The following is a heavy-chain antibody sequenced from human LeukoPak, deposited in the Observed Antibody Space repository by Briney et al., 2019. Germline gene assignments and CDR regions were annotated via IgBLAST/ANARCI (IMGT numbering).Heavy chain of an antibody. D-gene: IGHD3-10*01. J-gene: IGHJ4*02. Sequence: PGGTLRLSCAASGFTFSNHGVNWVRQAPGKGLEWVSGISSSGDITYYADSVKGRFTISRDNSKNTLYLEVISLTAEDTAVYYCAKDDAWLRFGEWSQGTLVTVSS. CDR3: AKDDAWLRFGE. CDR1: GFTFSNHG. V-gene: IGHV3-23*01. CDR2: ISSSGDIT.